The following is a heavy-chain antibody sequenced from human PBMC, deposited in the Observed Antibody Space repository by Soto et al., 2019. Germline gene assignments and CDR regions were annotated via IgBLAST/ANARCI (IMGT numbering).Heavy chain of an antibody. CDR3: ARKYNWNDGTYYYYYGMDV. CDR1: GGSISSYY. V-gene: IGHV4-59*01. Sequence: PSETLSLTCTVSGGSISSYYWSWIRQPPGKGLEWIGYIYYSGSTNYNPSLKSRVTISVDTSKNQFSLKLSSVTAADTAVYYCARKYNWNDGTYYYYYGMDVWGQGTTVTVSS. J-gene: IGHJ6*02. CDR2: IYYSGST. D-gene: IGHD1-20*01.